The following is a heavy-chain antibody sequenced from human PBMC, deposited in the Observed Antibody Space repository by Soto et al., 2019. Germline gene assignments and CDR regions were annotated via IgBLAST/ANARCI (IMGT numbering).Heavy chain of an antibody. Sequence: EVQLLESGGGLVQPGRSLRLSCAASGLTFSNYGMKWVRQAPGKGLEWVSGIDGTGDSTYYADSVKGRFTISRDNSKNTLYLQMNSLRAEDTAIYYCAGGLDYWGQGTLVPVSS. V-gene: IGHV3-23*01. CDR1: GLTFSNYG. CDR3: AGGLDY. J-gene: IGHJ4*02. CDR2: IDGTGDST.